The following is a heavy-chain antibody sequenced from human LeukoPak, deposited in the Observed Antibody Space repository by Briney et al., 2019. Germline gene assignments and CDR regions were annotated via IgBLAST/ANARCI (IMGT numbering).Heavy chain of an antibody. J-gene: IGHJ4*02. CDR2: IIPIFGTA. V-gene: IGHV1-69*05. D-gene: IGHD3/OR15-3a*01. CDR3: ARDVQDSYFDY. CDR1: GGTFSSYA. Sequence: GASVKASCKASGGTFSSYAISWVRQAPGQGLEWMGRIIPIFGTANYAQKFQGRVTITTDESTSTAYMELSSLRAEDTAVYYCARDVQDSYFDYWGQGTLVTVSS.